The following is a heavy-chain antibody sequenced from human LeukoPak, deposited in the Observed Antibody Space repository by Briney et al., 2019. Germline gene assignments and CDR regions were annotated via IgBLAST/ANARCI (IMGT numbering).Heavy chain of an antibody. CDR1: GGSISSYY. V-gene: IGHV4-59*01. J-gene: IGHJ2*01. D-gene: IGHD2-15*01. Sequence: SETLSLTCTVSGGSISSYYWSWIRQPPGKGLEWIGYIYYSGSTNYNPSLKSRVTISVDTSKNQFSLKLSSVTAADTAVYYCARTSLDCSGGSCYSVWYFDLWGRGTLVTVSS. CDR3: ARTSLDCSGGSCYSVWYFDL. CDR2: IYYSGST.